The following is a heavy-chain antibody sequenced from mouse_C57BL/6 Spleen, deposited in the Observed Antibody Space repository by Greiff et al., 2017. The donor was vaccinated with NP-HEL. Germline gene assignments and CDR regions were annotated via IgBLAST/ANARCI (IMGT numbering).Heavy chain of an antibody. J-gene: IGHJ2*01. CDR1: GYTFTSYW. CDR2: IDPSDSYT. V-gene: IGHV1-50*01. CDR3: AREGGSYYFDY. Sequence: VQLQQPGAELVKPGASVKLSCKASGYTFTSYWMQWVKQRPGQGLEWIGEIDPSDSYTNYNQKFKGKATLTVDTSSSTAYMQLSSLTSEDSAVYYCAREGGSYYFDYWGQGTTLTVSS. D-gene: IGHD1-1*02.